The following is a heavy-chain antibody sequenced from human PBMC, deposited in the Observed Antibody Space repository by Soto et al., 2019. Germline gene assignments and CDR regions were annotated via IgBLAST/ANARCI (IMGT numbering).Heavy chain of an antibody. Sequence: QVQLVQSGAEVKTPGSSVKVSCKASGGTFSRSAINWVRQAPGQGLEWMGGIIPVFGKANYAQKFQGRVTITADESTSTGYMELRSLTSEDTAVYYCARDGTLYDSSAYYYVYWGQGTLVTVSS. CDR3: ARDGTLYDSSAYYYVY. J-gene: IGHJ4*02. CDR1: GGTFSRSA. CDR2: IIPVFGKA. V-gene: IGHV1-69*01. D-gene: IGHD3-22*01.